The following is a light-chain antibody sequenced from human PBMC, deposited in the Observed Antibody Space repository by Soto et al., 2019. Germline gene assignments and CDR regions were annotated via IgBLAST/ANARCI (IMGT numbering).Light chain of an antibody. CDR3: QQFRTSHT. J-gene: IGKJ2*01. Sequence: DIVMTQSPDSLAVSLGERATISRKSSQSVLSSFDNKNYLAWYQQKPGQPPNLLISWASIRESGVPDRFSGSGSGTDFTLTINSLQAEDAAVYYCQQFRTSHTFGQGTKLEIK. CDR2: WAS. CDR1: QSVLSSFDNKNY. V-gene: IGKV4-1*01.